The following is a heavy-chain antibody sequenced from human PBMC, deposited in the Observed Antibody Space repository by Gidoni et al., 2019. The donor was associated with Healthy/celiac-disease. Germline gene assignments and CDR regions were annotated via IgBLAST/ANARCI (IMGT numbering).Heavy chain of an antibody. J-gene: IGHJ3*02. CDR1: GFTFSSYG. V-gene: IGHV3-30*18. Sequence: QVQLVESGGGVVQPGRSLRLPCAASGFTFSSYGMHWVRQAPGKGLEWVAVISYDGSNKYYADSVKGRFTISRDNSKNTLYLQMNSLRAEDTAVYYCAKAVGWYGENDAFDIWGQGTMVTVSS. CDR3: AKAVGWYGENDAFDI. CDR2: ISYDGSNK. D-gene: IGHD6-19*01.